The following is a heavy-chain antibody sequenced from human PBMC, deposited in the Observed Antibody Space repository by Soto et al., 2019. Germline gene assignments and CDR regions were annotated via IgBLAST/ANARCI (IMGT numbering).Heavy chain of an antibody. J-gene: IGHJ6*02. CDR2: IIPIFGTA. CDR3: ARGRGIAAAGTYYYYYGMDV. Sequence: VKVSCKASGGTFSSYAISWVRQAPGQGLEWMGGIIPIFGTANYAQKFQGRVTITADESTSTAYMELSSLRSEDTAVYYCARGRGIAAAGTYYYYYGMDVWGQGTTVTVSS. CDR1: GGTFSSYA. D-gene: IGHD6-13*01. V-gene: IGHV1-69*13.